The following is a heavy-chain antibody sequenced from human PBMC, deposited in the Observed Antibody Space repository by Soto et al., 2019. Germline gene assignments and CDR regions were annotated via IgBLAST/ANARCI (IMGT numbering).Heavy chain of an antibody. D-gene: IGHD6-6*01. J-gene: IGHJ4*02. CDR1: GYTFTSYW. CDR2: IYPGDSDT. CDR3: ARHIPPGSSAYGIDY. V-gene: IGHV5-51*01. Sequence: PGESLKISCKASGYTFTSYWIAWVRQMPGKGLEWMGIIYPGDSDTRYSPSFQGQVSISVDKSISTAYLQWSSLKSSDTAIYYCARHIPPGSSAYGIDYWGQGTLVTVSS.